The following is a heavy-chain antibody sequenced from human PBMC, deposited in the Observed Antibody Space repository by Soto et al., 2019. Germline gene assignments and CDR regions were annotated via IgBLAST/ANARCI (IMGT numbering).Heavy chain of an antibody. D-gene: IGHD3-16*01. V-gene: IGHV3-30-3*01. CDR1: GFTFSSYA. Sequence: GGSLRLSCAASGFTFSSYAMHWVRQAPGKGLEWVAVISYDGSNKYYADSVKGRFTISRDNSKNTLYLQMNSLRAEDTAVYYCARGGGLTRPRGSYRNYYYGMDVWGQGTTVTVSS. CDR2: ISYDGSNK. J-gene: IGHJ6*02. CDR3: ARGGGLTRPRGSYRNYYYGMDV.